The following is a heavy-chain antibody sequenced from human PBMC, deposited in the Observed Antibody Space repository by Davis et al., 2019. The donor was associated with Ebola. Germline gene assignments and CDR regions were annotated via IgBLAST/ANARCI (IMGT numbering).Heavy chain of an antibody. CDR1: GFTFSNAW. D-gene: IGHD2-2*02. J-gene: IGHJ6*02. V-gene: IGHV3-15*07. CDR2: IKSKTDGGTT. CDR3: TTVGGIAYCNSTSCYRYYYYYYGMDV. Sequence: GESLKISCAASGFTFSNAWMNWVRQAPGKGLEWVGRIKSKTDGGTTDYAAPVKGRFTISRDDSKNTLYLQMNSLKTEDTAVYYCTTVGGIAYCNSTSCYRYYYYYYGMDVWGQGTTVTVSS.